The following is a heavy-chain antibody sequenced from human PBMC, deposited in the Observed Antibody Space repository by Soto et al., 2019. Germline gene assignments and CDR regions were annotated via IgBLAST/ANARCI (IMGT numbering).Heavy chain of an antibody. CDR3: ARGIRISWFPEQGGFDY. V-gene: IGHV4-31*03. Sequence: QVQLQESGPGLVKPSQTLSLTCSVSGASISSDGYYWNWIRQHPGKGLEWIGYIYYTGSTYYNPSLTSRVIMSVDTSRSQFSLKLNSVTAADTAVYYCARGIRISWFPEQGGFDYWGQGALVTVSS. J-gene: IGHJ4*02. CDR1: GASISSDGYY. CDR2: IYYTGST. D-gene: IGHD6-13*01.